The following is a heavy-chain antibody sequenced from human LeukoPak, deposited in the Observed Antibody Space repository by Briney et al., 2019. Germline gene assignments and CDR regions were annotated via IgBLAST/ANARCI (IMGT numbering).Heavy chain of an antibody. J-gene: IGHJ6*02. Sequence: GGSLRLSCAASGFTFSSYSMNWVRQAPGKGLEWVSSISSSSSYIYYADSVKGRFTISRDNAKNSLYLQMNSLRAEDTAVYYCARDGTGSGSHYPYYYYYGMDVWGQGTTVTVSS. CDR1: GFTFSSYS. D-gene: IGHD3-10*01. CDR3: ARDGTGSGSHYPYYYYYGMDV. CDR2: ISSSSSYI. V-gene: IGHV3-21*01.